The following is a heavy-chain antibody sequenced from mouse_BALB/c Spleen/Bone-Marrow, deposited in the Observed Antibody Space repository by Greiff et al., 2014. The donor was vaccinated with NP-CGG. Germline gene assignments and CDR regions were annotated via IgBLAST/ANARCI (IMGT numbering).Heavy chain of an antibody. V-gene: IGHV1-82*01. J-gene: IGHJ4*01. Sequence: VQLQQSGPELVKPGASVKISRKASGYAFSNSWMNWVKQRPGQGLEWIGRIYPGDGDTYYNGKFKDKATLTADKSSSTAYMQLSSLTSVDSAVYFCARSDGYRAMDYWGQGTSVTVSS. CDR2: IYPGDGDT. CDR1: GYAFSNSW. CDR3: ARSDGYRAMDY. D-gene: IGHD2-3*01.